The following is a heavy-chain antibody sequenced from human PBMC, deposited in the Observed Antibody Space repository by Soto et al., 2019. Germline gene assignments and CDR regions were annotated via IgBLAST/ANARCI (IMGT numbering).Heavy chain of an antibody. CDR3: ARKGPRAARPNH. J-gene: IGHJ5*02. CDR2: ISSSGTVT. CDR1: GFTFRDYD. Sequence: QVQLVESGGGLVRPGGSLRLSCAASGFTFRDYDMSWIRQAPGKGLEWVSCISSSGTVTNYADSVKGRITISRDNAQNSLYGEMNSLRVEDTAVYYCARKGPRAARPNHWGQGTLVTVSS. V-gene: IGHV3-11*01. D-gene: IGHD6-6*01.